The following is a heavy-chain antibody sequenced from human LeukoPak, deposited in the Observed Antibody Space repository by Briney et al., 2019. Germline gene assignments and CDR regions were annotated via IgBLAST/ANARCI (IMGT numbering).Heavy chain of an antibody. CDR3: AKARSGSGSYGKYYFDY. CDR1: GSTFSSYA. Sequence: GGSLRLSCAASGSTFSSYAMHWVRQAPGKGLEWVAVISYDGSNKYYADSVKGRFTISRDNSKNTLYLQMNSLRVEDTAVYYCAKARSGSGSYGKYYFDYWGQGTLVTVSS. V-gene: IGHV3-30*04. D-gene: IGHD3-10*01. CDR2: ISYDGSNK. J-gene: IGHJ4*02.